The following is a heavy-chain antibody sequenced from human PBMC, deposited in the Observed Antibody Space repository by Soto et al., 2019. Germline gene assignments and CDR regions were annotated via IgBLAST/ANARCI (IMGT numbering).Heavy chain of an antibody. J-gene: IGHJ4*02. D-gene: IGHD3-3*01. CDR3: ARDRGGNFIRTIFGVVDY. CDR1: GYTFTSYG. CDR2: ISAYNGNT. Sequence: QVQLVQSGAEVKKPGASVKVSCKASGYTFTSYGISWVRQAPGQGLEWMGWISAYNGNTNYAQKLQGRVTMTTDTSTSTAYMEPRSLRSDDTAVYYCARDRGGNFIRTIFGVVDYWGQGTLVTVSS. V-gene: IGHV1-18*01.